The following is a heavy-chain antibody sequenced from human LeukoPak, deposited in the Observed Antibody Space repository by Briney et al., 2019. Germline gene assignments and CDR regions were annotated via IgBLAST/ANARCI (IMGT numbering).Heavy chain of an antibody. CDR2: IKEDGTET. V-gene: IGHV3-7*03. CDR1: GFTFSNAW. CDR3: AKEGRSLQTY. D-gene: IGHD5-24*01. Sequence: GGSLRLSCTASGFTFSNAWMSWVRQAPGKGLEWVANIKEDGTETYYVDSVKGRFTISRDNAKNSLYLQMNSLRVEDTAVYYCAKEGRSLQTYWGQGTLVTVSS. J-gene: IGHJ4*02.